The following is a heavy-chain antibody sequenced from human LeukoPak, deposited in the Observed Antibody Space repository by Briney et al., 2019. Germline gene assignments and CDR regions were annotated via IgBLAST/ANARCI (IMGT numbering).Heavy chain of an antibody. Sequence: SETLSLTCTVSGGSISSGSYYWSWIRQPAGKGLEWIGRIYTSGSTNYNPSLKSRVTISVDTSKNQFSLKLSSVTAADTAVYYCARVLRRWYMDVWGKGTTVTVSS. J-gene: IGHJ6*03. CDR2: IYTSGST. D-gene: IGHD2-15*01. CDR3: ARVLRRWYMDV. CDR1: GGSISSGSYY. V-gene: IGHV4-61*02.